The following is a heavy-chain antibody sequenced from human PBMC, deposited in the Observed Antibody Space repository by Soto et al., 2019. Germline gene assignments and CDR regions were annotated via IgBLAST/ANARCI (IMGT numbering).Heavy chain of an antibody. Sequence: SETLSLTCAVSGYSISSGYYWGWIRQPPGKGLEWIGSIYHSGSTYYNPSLKSRVTISVDTSKNQFSLKLSSVTAADTAVYYCARENYDYVWGSYRYTPNLDYWGQGTLVTVSS. CDR1: GYSISSGYY. D-gene: IGHD3-16*02. J-gene: IGHJ4*02. CDR3: ARENYDYVWGSYRYTPNLDY. V-gene: IGHV4-38-2*01. CDR2: IYHSGST.